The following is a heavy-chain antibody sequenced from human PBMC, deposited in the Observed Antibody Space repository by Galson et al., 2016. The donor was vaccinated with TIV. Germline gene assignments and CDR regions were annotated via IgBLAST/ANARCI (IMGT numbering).Heavy chain of an antibody. J-gene: IGHJ3*02. CDR2: ITSKTYGATT. V-gene: IGHV3-49*03. D-gene: IGHD1-26*01. CDR3: TRTAMGSQRNAFDI. Sequence: SLRLSCAASGFTFGHYAVNWFRQAPGKGLEWVGFITSKTYGATTEYAASVKGRFTISRDDSRNIAYLQMNSLKTEDTAVYYCTRTAMGSQRNAFDIWGQGTVGTVSS. CDR1: GFTFGHYA.